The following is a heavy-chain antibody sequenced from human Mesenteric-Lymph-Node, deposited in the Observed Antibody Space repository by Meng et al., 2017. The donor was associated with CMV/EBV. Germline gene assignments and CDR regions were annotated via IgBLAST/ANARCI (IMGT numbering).Heavy chain of an antibody. Sequence: CKGFGYSFTNSWIGWVRQMPGKGLEWMGIIFPGDSDTRYSPSFQGQVTISADKSINTAYLQWGSLKASDTAIYYCARLTTVITPTDYWGQGTLVTVS. J-gene: IGHJ4*02. CDR1: GYSFTNSW. CDR2: IFPGDSDT. CDR3: ARLTTVITPTDY. V-gene: IGHV5-51*01. D-gene: IGHD4-23*01.